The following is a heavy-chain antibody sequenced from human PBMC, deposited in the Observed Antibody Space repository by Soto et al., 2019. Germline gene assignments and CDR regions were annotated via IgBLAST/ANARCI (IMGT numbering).Heavy chain of an antibody. V-gene: IGHV3-23*01. Sequence: GGSLRLSCEASGFLFSHYAMTWVRQAPGKGLEWVSTVAYNGDPYSPDSVKGRFTISRDNAKNTVYLQMNSLRAEDTAVYYCARGVFGPYGMDVWGQGTTVTVSS. CDR2: VAYNGDP. CDR3: ARGVFGPYGMDV. D-gene: IGHD3-10*02. CDR1: GFLFSHYA. J-gene: IGHJ6*02.